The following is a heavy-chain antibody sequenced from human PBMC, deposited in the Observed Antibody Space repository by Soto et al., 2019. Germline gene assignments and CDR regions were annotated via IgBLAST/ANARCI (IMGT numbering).Heavy chain of an antibody. V-gene: IGHV3-23*01. Sequence: EVQLLESGGGLVQPGGSLRLSCAASGFTVSSYAMSWVRQAPGKGLEWVSVISGSGSTYSADSVKGRFTISRDSSKNTVYLQMSSLRAEDTAVYYWAKARRFTVTTGYYMDVWGRGTTVTVSS. J-gene: IGHJ6*03. CDR2: ISGSGST. D-gene: IGHD4-17*01. CDR3: AKARRFTVTTGYYMDV. CDR1: GFTVSSYA.